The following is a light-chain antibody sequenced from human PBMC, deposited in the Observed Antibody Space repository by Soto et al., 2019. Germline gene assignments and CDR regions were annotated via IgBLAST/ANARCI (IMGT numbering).Light chain of an antibody. CDR1: QSVTVNS. CDR3: QQYGDSPLT. CDR2: AAS. J-gene: IGKJ3*01. Sequence: EIVLTQSPSTLSLSPGEGVTLSCRASQSVTVNSLAWYQQKPGQAPRLLIYAASTRAAAVPDRFTGSGSGTDFALTISRLEPEDFGVYYCQQYGDSPLTSGPGTEVDIK. V-gene: IGKV3-20*01.